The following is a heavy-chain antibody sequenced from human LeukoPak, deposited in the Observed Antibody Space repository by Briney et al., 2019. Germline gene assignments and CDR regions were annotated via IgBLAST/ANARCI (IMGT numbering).Heavy chain of an antibody. V-gene: IGHV3-21*01. Sequence: PGGSLRLSCAASGFTFSSYSMNWVRQAPGKGLEWVSSISSSSSYIYYADSVKGRFTISRDNAKNSLYLQMNSLRAEDTAVYYCARGTWCGGDCLDAFDIWGQGTMVTVSS. CDR2: ISSSSSYI. CDR1: GFTFSSYS. CDR3: ARGTWCGGDCLDAFDI. J-gene: IGHJ3*02. D-gene: IGHD2-21*02.